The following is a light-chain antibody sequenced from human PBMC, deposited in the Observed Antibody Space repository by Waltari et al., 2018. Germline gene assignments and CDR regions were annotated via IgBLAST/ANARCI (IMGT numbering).Light chain of an antibody. CDR1: SSDLGSYDL. CDR2: EVD. CDR3: SSYTYGGPWV. V-gene: IGLV2-23*02. Sequence: SALTQPASVSASPGPSITISCTGSSSDLGSYDLVAWYQQHPGKAPHLLIYEVDKRPSGVSYRFSGSKSGNAASLTISGLQAEDEAHYFCSSYTYGGPWVFGGGTLLTVL. J-gene: IGLJ2*01.